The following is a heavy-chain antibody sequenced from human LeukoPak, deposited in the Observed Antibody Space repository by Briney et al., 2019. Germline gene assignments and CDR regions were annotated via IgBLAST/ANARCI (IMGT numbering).Heavy chain of an antibody. CDR2: INSDGSST. CDR1: GFTFSSYA. V-gene: IGHV3-74*01. CDR3: AKDVGATGAFDI. Sequence: GGSLRLSCAASGFTFSSYAMSWVRQAPGKGLVWVSRINSDGSSTSYADSVKGRFTISRDNAKNTLYLQMNSLRAEDTAVYYCAKDVGATGAFDIWGQGTMVTVSS. D-gene: IGHD1-26*01. J-gene: IGHJ3*02.